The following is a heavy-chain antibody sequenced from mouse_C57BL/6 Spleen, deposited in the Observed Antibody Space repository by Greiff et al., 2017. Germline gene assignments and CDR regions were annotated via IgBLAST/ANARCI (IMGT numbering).Heavy chain of an antibody. D-gene: IGHD1-1*01. V-gene: IGHV14-1*01. J-gene: IGHJ4*01. CDR3: TTWYYYGNSLYAMDY. CDR1: GFNIKDYY. CDR2: IDPEDGDT. Sequence: VQLQQSGAELVRPGASVKLSCTASGFNIKDYYMHWVKQRPEQGLEWIGRIDPEDGDTEYAPKFQGKATMTADTSSNTAYLQLSSLTSEDTAVYYCTTWYYYGNSLYAMDYWGQGTSVTVSS.